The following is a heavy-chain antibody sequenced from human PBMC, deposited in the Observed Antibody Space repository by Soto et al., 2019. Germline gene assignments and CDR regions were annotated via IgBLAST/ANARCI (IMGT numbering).Heavy chain of an antibody. V-gene: IGHV4-31*03. CDR3: ARDSSWYGDYYYYYGMDV. CDR1: GGSISSGGYH. J-gene: IGHJ6*02. CDR2: IYYSGST. Sequence: QVQLQESGPGLVKPSQTLSLTCTVSGGSISSGGYHWSWIRQHPGKGLEWIGYIYYSGSTYYNPSLKSRVTISVDTSKNQFSLKLSSVTAADTAVYYCARDSSWYGDYYYYYGMDVWGQGTTVTVSS. D-gene: IGHD6-13*01.